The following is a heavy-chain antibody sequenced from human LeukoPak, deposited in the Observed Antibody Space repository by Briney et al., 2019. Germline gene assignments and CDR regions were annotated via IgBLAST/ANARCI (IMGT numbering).Heavy chain of an antibody. D-gene: IGHD3-22*01. CDR1: GFTFSDYY. Sequence: GGSLRLSCAASGFTFSDYYMSWIRQAPGKGLEWVSYISSSGSTIYYADSVKGRFTISRDNAKNSLYLQMNSLRAEDTAVYYCARSEGDRSGYYPVYYYYYMDVWGKGTTVTVSS. J-gene: IGHJ6*03. CDR3: ARSEGDRSGYYPVYYYYYMDV. CDR2: ISSSGSTI. V-gene: IGHV3-11*01.